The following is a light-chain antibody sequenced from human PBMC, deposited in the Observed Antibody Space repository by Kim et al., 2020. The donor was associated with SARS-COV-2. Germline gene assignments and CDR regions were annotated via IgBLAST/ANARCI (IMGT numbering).Light chain of an antibody. V-gene: IGKV2-28*01. Sequence: DIVMTQSPLSLPVTPGEPASISCRSSQSLLHRNGYNYLDWYLQRPGQSPQLLVYLGSNRASGVPDRFSGSGSGTYFTLKISRVEAEDVGVYFCMQALHTPYTFGQGTKLEI. CDR1: QSLLHRNGYNY. CDR3: MQALHTPYT. J-gene: IGKJ2*01. CDR2: LGS.